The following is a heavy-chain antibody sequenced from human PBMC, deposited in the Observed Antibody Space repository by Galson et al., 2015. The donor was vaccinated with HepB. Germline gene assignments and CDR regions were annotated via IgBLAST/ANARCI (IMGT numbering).Heavy chain of an antibody. Sequence: SVKVSCKASGGTFSSYAISWVRQAPGQGLEWMGGIIPIFGTANYAQKFQGKVTITADESTSTAYMELSSLRSEDTAVYYCARSLWGSGWPFDYWGQGTLVTVSS. CDR1: GGTFSSYA. CDR3: ARSLWGSGWPFDY. CDR2: IIPIFGTA. D-gene: IGHD6-19*01. V-gene: IGHV1-69*13. J-gene: IGHJ4*02.